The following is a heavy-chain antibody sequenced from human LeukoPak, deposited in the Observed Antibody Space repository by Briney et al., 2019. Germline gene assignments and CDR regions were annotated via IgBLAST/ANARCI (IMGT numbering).Heavy chain of an antibody. CDR3: ARKGLRYFDWLFH. D-gene: IGHD3-9*01. CDR1: GFTVSSNY. V-gene: IGHV3-66*01. Sequence: GGSLRLSRAASGFTVSSNYMSWVRQAPGKGLEWVSVIYSGGSTYYADSVKGRFTISRDNSKNTLYLQMNSLRAEDTAVYHCARKGLRYFDWLFHWGQGTLVTVSS. J-gene: IGHJ5*02. CDR2: IYSGGST.